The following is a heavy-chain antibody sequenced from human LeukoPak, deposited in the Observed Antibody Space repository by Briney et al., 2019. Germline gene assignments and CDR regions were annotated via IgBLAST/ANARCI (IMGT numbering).Heavy chain of an antibody. J-gene: IGHJ3*02. CDR3: ARDRRRNRSGTGDAFDI. CDR2: IYYSGST. V-gene: IGHV4-59*12. D-gene: IGHD3-10*01. CDR1: GGSISSYY. Sequence: PSETLSLTCTVSGGSISSYYWSWIRQPPGKGLEWIGYIYYSGSTNYNPSLKSRVTISVDTSKNQFSLKLSSVTAADTAVYYCARDRRRNRSGTGDAFDIWGQGTMVTVSS.